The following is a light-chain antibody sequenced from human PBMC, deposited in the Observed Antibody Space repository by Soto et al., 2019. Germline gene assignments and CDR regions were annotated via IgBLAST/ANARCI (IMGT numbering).Light chain of an antibody. CDR2: GAS. Sequence: EIVMTQSPAALSMSPGERATLFCRASESIGSKLAWYQQKPGQAPRLLIYGASTRATGIPAMFSGSGSGTDFTLTITSLQSEDFAVYYCQQYHDWPLFGPGTKMDIK. V-gene: IGKV3D-15*01. J-gene: IGKJ3*01. CDR1: ESIGSK. CDR3: QQYHDWPL.